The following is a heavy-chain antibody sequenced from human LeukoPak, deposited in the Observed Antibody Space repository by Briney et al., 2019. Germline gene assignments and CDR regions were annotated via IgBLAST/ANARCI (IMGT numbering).Heavy chain of an antibody. D-gene: IGHD3-22*01. Sequence: ASEKVSCKASGYTFTSYGISWVRQAPGQGLEWMGWISAYNGNTNYAQKLQGRVTMTTDTSTSTAYMELRSLRSDDTAVYYCARGVYYYYDSSGYPPPDYWGQGTLVTVSS. J-gene: IGHJ4*02. CDR1: GYTFTSYG. CDR2: ISAYNGNT. V-gene: IGHV1-18*01. CDR3: ARGVYYYYDSSGYPPPDY.